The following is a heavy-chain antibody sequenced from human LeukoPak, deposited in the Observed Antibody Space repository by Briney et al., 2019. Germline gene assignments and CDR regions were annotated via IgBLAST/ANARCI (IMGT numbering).Heavy chain of an antibody. J-gene: IGHJ4*02. V-gene: IGHV3-30*18. CDR3: AKDYDILGY. CDR2: ISYDGSNK. CDR1: GFTVSSYG. D-gene: IGHD3-9*01. Sequence: PGRSLRLSCAASGFTVSSYGMHWVRQAPGKGLEWVAVISYDGSNKYYADSVKGRFTISRDNSKNTLYLQMNSLRSEDTAVYYCAKDYDILGYWGQGTLVTVSS.